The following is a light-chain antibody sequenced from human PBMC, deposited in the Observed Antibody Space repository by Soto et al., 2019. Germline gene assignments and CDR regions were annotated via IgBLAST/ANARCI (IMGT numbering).Light chain of an antibody. CDR3: TSYTASSTYV. V-gene: IGLV2-14*01. CDR1: SSDVGGYNF. CDR2: EVS. Sequence: QSVLTQPASVSGSPGQSITISCTGTSSDVGGYNFVSWYQQHPGKVPKLMIYEVSYRPSGVSNRFSGSKSANTASLTISGLQAEDEADYYCTSYTASSTYVFGTGTKVTVL. J-gene: IGLJ1*01.